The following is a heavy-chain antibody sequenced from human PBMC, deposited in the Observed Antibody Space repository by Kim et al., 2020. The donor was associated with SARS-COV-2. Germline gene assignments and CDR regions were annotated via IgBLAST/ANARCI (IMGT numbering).Heavy chain of an antibody. CDR1: GGSISSSSYY. CDR3: ARLYYYGSGRAFDY. D-gene: IGHD3-10*01. J-gene: IGHJ4*02. Sequence: SETLSLTCTVSGGSISSSSYYWGWIRQPPGKGLEWIGSIYYSGSTYYNPSLKSRVTISVDTSKNQFSLKLSSVTAADTAVYYCARLYYYGSGRAFDYWGQGTLVTVSS. CDR2: IYYSGST. V-gene: IGHV4-39*01.